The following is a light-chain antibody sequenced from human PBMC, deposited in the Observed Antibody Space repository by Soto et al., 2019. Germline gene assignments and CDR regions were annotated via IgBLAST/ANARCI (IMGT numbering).Light chain of an antibody. Sequence: ETRMTQCPATLSVAPEEWGTCSCRASQSINTNLAWFQLKPGQAPRLLIYCASIRAAGIQARFSGSGSGTEFSLTISRLQSEDFGVFFPQPYDQSWTFGQGTKVDIK. J-gene: IGKJ1*01. CDR1: QSINTN. CDR3: QPYDQSWT. CDR2: CAS. V-gene: IGKV3-15*01.